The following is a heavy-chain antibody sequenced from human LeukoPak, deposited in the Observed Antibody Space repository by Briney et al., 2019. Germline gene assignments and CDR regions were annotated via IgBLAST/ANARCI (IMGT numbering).Heavy chain of an antibody. CDR3: ARDRSNLEWLLLGYYYYGMDV. D-gene: IGHD3-3*01. CDR2: ISAYNGNT. CDR1: GYTFTSYG. Sequence: ASGKVSCKASGYTFTSYGISWVRQAPGQGLEWMGWISAYNGNTNYAQKLQGRVTMTTDTSTSTAYMELRSLRSDDTAVYYCARDRSNLEWLLLGYYYYGMDVWGQGTTVTVSS. J-gene: IGHJ6*02. V-gene: IGHV1-18*01.